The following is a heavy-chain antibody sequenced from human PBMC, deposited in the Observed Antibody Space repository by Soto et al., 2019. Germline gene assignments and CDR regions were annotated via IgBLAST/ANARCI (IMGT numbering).Heavy chain of an antibody. D-gene: IGHD6-13*01. V-gene: IGHV3-23*01. CDR3: AMGLAAAGPFDY. CDR2: ISGSGGTT. CDR1: GFTFSSSA. Sequence: GGSLRLSCAASGFTFSSSAISWVRQAPGKGLEWVSLISGSGGTTFYADSVKGRFTMSRDNSKNTLYVQMNSLRAEDTAVYYCAMGLAAAGPFDYWGQGTLVTVSS. J-gene: IGHJ4*02.